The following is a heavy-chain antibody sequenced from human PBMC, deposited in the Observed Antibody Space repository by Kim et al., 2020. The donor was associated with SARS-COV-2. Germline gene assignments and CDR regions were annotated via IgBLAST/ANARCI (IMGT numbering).Heavy chain of an antibody. CDR3: AKEDYSDY. CDR1: GFTFSSYG. Sequence: GGSLRLSCAASGFTFSSYGMHWVRQAPGKGLEWVAVISYDGSNKYYADSVKGRFTISRDNSKNTLYLQMNSLRAEDTAVYYCAKEDYSDYWGQGTLVTVSS. J-gene: IGHJ4*02. V-gene: IGHV3-30*18. CDR2: ISYDGSNK.